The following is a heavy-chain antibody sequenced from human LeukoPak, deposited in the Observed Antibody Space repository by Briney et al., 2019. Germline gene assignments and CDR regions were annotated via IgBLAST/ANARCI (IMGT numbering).Heavy chain of an antibody. CDR2: ISSSGSTI. Sequence: GGSLRLSCAASGFTFSSYRMNWVRQAPGKGLEWVSSISSSGSTIYYADSVKGRFTISRDNAKNSLYLQMNSLRAEDTAVYYCARDHRDYYDSSGYYYPLDYWGQGTLVTVSS. CDR1: GFTFSSYR. CDR3: ARDHRDYYDSSGYYYPLDY. V-gene: IGHV3-21*04. J-gene: IGHJ4*02. D-gene: IGHD3-22*01.